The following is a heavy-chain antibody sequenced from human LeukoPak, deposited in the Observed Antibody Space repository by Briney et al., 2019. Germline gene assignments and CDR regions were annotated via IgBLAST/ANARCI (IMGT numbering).Heavy chain of an antibody. CDR1: GFTFSSYE. CDR3: ARDQRYDFWSGFYAVDY. CDR2: ISSSGSSI. J-gene: IGHJ4*02. Sequence: GGSLRLSCVASGFTFSSYEMNWVRQAPGKGLEWISYISSSGSSIHYADSVKGRFTISRDNARNSLYLQMNSLGAEDTAVYYCARDQRYDFWSGFYAVDYWGQGTLLTVSS. D-gene: IGHD3-3*01. V-gene: IGHV3-48*03.